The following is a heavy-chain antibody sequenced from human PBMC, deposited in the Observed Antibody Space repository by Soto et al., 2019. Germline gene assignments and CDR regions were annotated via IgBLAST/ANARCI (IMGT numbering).Heavy chain of an antibody. CDR2: IGVGSGNR. J-gene: IGHJ4*02. CDR3: APLGVNFDH. D-gene: IGHD2-8*01. V-gene: IGHV1-58*01. Sequence: QMQLVQSGPEVKKPGTSVKVSCKASGFTFTSSAVPWVRQARGQRLEWIGWIGVGSGNRHYAQKFQERVTITRDMSTNTAYMELSSLRSEDTAVYYCAPLGVNFDHWGQGTLVTVSS. CDR1: GFTFTSSA.